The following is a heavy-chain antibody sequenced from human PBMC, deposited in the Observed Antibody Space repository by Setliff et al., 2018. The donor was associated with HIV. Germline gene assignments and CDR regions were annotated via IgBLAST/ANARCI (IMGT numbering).Heavy chain of an antibody. D-gene: IGHD5-12*01. CDR1: GYTFNNYG. Sequence: VKVSCKASGYTFNNYGISWVRQAPGQGLEWMGWINTHSGYTNYAQNIQGRVTVTMDTSTSTAYMELRSLKSDDTAVYYCARGKTWLRFLDYWGQGTLVTVSS. V-gene: IGHV1-18*01. CDR3: ARGKTWLRFLDY. CDR2: INTHSGYT. J-gene: IGHJ4*02.